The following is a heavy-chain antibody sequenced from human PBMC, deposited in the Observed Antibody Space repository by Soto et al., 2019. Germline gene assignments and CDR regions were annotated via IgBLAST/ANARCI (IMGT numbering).Heavy chain of an antibody. J-gene: IGHJ4*02. CDR2: IYYSGST. CDR1: GGSISSGGYY. V-gene: IGHV4-31*03. D-gene: IGHD3-10*01. Sequence: SETLSLPCTVSGGSISSGGYYWSWIRQHPGKGLEWIGYIYYSGSTYYNPSLKSRVTISVDTSKNQFSLKLSSGTAADTAVYYCAWNRVRGVIFDYWGQGSLVTVSS. CDR3: AWNRVRGVIFDY.